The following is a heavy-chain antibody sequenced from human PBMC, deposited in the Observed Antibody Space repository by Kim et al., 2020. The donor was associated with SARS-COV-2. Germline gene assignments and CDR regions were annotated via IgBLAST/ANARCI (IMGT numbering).Heavy chain of an antibody. D-gene: IGHD4-17*01. CDR1: GGSFSGYY. CDR2: INHSGST. CDR3: ARGPSAPSTTVPPRSPIPLEGYFDP. V-gene: IGHV4-34*01. Sequence: SETLSLTCAVYGGSFSGYYWSWIRQPPGKGLEWIGEINHSGSTNYNPSLKSRVTISVDTSKNQFSLKLSSVTAADTAVYYCARGPSAPSTTVPPRSPIPLEGYFDPWGQGTLVTVSS. J-gene: IGHJ5*02.